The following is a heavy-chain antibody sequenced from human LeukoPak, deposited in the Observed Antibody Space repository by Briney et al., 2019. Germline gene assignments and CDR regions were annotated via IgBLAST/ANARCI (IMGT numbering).Heavy chain of an antibody. CDR1: GYTFTSYG. D-gene: IGHD3-10*01. CDR2: ISAYNGNT. V-gene: IGHV1-18*01. J-gene: IGHJ4*02. Sequence: ASVKVSFKASGYTFTSYGISWVRQAPGQGLEWMGWISAYNGNTNYAQKLQGRVTMTTDTSTSTAYMELRSLRSDDTAVYYCARDRFTMVRGVMGYWGQGTLVTVSS. CDR3: ARDRFTMVRGVMGY.